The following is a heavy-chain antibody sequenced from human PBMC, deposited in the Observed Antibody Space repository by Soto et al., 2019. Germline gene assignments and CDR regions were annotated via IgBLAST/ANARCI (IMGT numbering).Heavy chain of an antibody. Sequence: QVQLEQSGDEVKKPGATVKVSCKASGYIFVTYGIAWVRPAPGQGLEWLGWVSPYTGDTYYATKVQGRLTLTTDTTTSTAFMDLRSLTSADTAVYYCAMVDLYVTPTPQDVWGQGTTVTVSS. CDR1: GYIFVTYG. D-gene: IGHD3-16*01. J-gene: IGHJ6*02. CDR2: VSPYTGDT. CDR3: AMVDLYVTPTPQDV. V-gene: IGHV1-18*01.